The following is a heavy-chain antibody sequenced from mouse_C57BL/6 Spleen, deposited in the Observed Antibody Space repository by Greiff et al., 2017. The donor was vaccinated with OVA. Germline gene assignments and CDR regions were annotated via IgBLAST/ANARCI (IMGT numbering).Heavy chain of an antibody. D-gene: IGHD4-1*01. V-gene: IGHV3-6*01. CDR1: GYSITSGYY. CDR2: ISYDGSN. CDR3: ARVNWDGAY. J-gene: IGHJ3*01. Sequence: EVQLQESGPGLVKPSQSLSLTCSVTGYSITSGYYWNWIRQFPGNKLEWMGYISYDGSNNYNPSLKNRISITRDTSKNQFFLKLNSVTTEDTATYYCARVNWDGAYWGQGTLVTVSA.